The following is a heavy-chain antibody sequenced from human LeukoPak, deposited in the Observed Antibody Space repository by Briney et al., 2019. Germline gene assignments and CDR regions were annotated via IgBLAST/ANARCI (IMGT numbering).Heavy chain of an antibody. CDR2: IDPSVTYT. D-gene: IGHD2-15*01. Sequence: SLRLSCAPSGFTVSSNYMSWVRQAARNGLGWMGRIDPSVTYTNYSPSFQGHVTISADKSISTAYVLWSSLKASETVMYCCARHEGSVVVEAATLSFDYWGQGTLVTVS. CDR3: ARHEGSVVVEAATLSFDY. V-gene: IGHV5-10-1*01. J-gene: IGHJ4*02. CDR1: GFTVSSNY.